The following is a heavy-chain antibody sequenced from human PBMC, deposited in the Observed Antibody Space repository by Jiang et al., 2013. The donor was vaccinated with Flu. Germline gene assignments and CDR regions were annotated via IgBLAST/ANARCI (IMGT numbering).Heavy chain of an antibody. CDR3: ASGNYSSSWYSSSYYYYGMDV. CDR1: GGSISSYY. Sequence: LLKPSETLSLTCTVSGGSISSYYWSWIRQPPGKGLEWIGYIYYSGSTNYNPSLKSRVTISVDTSKNQFSLKLSSVTAADTAVYYCASGNYSSSWYSSSYYYYGMDVWGQGTTVTVSS. V-gene: IGHV4-59*08. CDR2: IYYSGST. J-gene: IGHJ6*02. D-gene: IGHD6-13*01.